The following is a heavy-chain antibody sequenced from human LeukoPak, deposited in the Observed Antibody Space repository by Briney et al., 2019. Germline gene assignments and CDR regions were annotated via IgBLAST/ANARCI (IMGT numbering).Heavy chain of an antibody. CDR2: IKQDGSEK. D-gene: IGHD6-13*01. CDR1: EFTFSSSA. Sequence: GGSLRLSCAASEFTFSSSAMSWVRQAPGKGLEWVANIKQDGSEKQYVDSVRGRFTISRDNAKNSLYLQMNSLRVEDTAVYYCARDGFVGAADYWGQGTLVTVSS. V-gene: IGHV3-7*01. J-gene: IGHJ4*02. CDR3: ARDGFVGAADY.